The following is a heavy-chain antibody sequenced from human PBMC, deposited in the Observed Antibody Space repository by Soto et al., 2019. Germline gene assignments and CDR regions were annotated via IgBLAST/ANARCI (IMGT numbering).Heavy chain of an antibody. J-gene: IGHJ4*02. V-gene: IGHV4-31*03. Sequence: PSETLSLACTVSGGSISSGGYYWSWIRQHPGKGLEWIGYIYYSGSTYYNPSLKSRVTISADTSKNQFSLKLSSVTAADTAVYYCARVDNERTTVTYDYWGQATLVTVSS. D-gene: IGHD4-4*01. CDR1: GGSISSGGYY. CDR3: ARVDNERTTVTYDY. CDR2: IYYSGST.